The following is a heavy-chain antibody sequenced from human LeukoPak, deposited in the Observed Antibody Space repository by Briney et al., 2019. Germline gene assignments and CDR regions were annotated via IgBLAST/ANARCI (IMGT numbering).Heavy chain of an antibody. D-gene: IGHD3-10*01. CDR1: GGSISSYY. J-gene: IGHJ4*02. CDR2: IYTSGST. V-gene: IGHV4-4*07. CDR3: ARDHAVRGGTWIDY. Sequence: SETLSLSCIDSGGSISSYYWSWIRQPAGEGLEWIGRIYTSGSTNYNPSLKSRVTMSVDTSKNQFSLKLSSVTAADTAVYYCARDHAVRGGTWIDYWGQGTLVTVSS.